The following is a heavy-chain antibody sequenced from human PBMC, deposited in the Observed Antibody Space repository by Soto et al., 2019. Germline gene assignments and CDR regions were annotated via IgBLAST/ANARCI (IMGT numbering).Heavy chain of an antibody. CDR3: AREVQYYYDSRRFGWFDP. V-gene: IGHV3-33*01. Sequence: QVQLVESGGGVVQPGRSLRLSCAASGFTFSSYGMHWVRQAPGKGLEWVAVIWYDGSNKYYADSVKGRFTISRDNSKNTLYLQMNSLRAEDTAVYYWAREVQYYYDSRRFGWFDPWGQGTLVTVSS. CDR2: IWYDGSNK. D-gene: IGHD3-22*01. J-gene: IGHJ5*02. CDR1: GFTFSSYG.